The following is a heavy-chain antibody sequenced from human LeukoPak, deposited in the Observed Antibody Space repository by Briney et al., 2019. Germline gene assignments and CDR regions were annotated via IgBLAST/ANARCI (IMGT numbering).Heavy chain of an antibody. CDR3: AKGGLYCGGDCYSGY. CDR2: ISYDGSNK. V-gene: IGHV3-30*18. D-gene: IGHD2-21*02. J-gene: IGHJ4*02. CDR1: GFTFSSYG. Sequence: GRSLRLSCAASGFTFSSYGMHWVRQAPGKGLEWVAVISYDGSNKYYADSVKGRFTISRDNSKNTLYLQMNSLRAEDTAVYYCAKGGLYCGGDCYSGYWGQGTLVTVSS.